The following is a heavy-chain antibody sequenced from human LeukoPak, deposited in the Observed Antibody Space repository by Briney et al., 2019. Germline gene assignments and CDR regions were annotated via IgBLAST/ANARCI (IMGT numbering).Heavy chain of an antibody. V-gene: IGHV3-74*01. J-gene: IGHJ4*02. D-gene: IGHD2-2*01. CDR3: ARICSSTDCLIPD. Sequence: PGGSLRLSCAASGLTFSSHWMHWVRQAPGKGLVWISRINSDASDTNYADFVKGRFTISRDNAKNTVYLQINSLRDEDTAVYYCARICSSTDCLIPDWGQGTLVTVSS. CDR1: GLTFSSHW. CDR2: INSDASDT.